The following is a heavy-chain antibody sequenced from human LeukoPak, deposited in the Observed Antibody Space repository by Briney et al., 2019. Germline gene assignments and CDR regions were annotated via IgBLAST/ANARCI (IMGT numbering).Heavy chain of an antibody. CDR1: GDSVSSNSVS. CDR3: ARVDSGLHTFDI. J-gene: IGHJ3*02. D-gene: IGHD2-8*02. Sequence: SQTLSLTCAISGDSVSSNSVSWNWIRQSPSRGLEWLGRTYYRSKWFNDYAVSVKSRITINPEPSKNQFSLLLNPVTPEDTAVYYCARVDSGLHTFDIWGQGTLVTVSS. CDR2: TYYRSKWFN. V-gene: IGHV6-1*01.